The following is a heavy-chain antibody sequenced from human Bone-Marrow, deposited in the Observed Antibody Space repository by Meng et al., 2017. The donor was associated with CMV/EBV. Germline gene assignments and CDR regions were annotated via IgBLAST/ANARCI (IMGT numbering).Heavy chain of an antibody. CDR2: TYYRSKWYN. D-gene: IGHD4-17*01. CDR1: GDSVSSNSAA. Sequence: SETLSLTCAISGDSVSSNSAAWNWIRQSPSRGLEWLGRTYYRSKWYNDYAVSVKSRITINPDTSKNQFSLQLNSVTPEDTAVYYCARDGTTSRWDYYYGMDVWGQGTTVTVSS. CDR3: ARDGTTSRWDYYYGMDV. J-gene: IGHJ6*02. V-gene: IGHV6-1*01.